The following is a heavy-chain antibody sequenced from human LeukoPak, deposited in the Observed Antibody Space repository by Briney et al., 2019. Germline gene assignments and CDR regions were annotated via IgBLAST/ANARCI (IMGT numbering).Heavy chain of an antibody. D-gene: IGHD3-10*01. J-gene: IGHJ3*02. CDR2: INPNSGGT. CDR3: ARGYYGSGSSDAFDI. CDR1: GYTFTGYY. V-gene: IGHV1-2*02. Sequence: VASVKVSCKASGYTFTGYYMHWVRQAPGQGLEWMGWINPNSGGTNYAQKFQGRVTMTRDTSISTAYMELSRLRSDDTAVYYCARGYYGSGSSDAFDIWGQGTMVTVSS.